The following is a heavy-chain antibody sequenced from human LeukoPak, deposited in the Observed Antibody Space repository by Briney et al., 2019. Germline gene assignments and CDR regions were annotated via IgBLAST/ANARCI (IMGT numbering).Heavy chain of an antibody. Sequence: PSQTLSLTCTVSSGSISSGSYYWSWIRQPAGKGLEWIGRIYTSGSTNYNPSLKSRVTISVDTSKNQFSLKLSSVTAADTAVYYCARVLTVTTSDYYYYYYMDVWGKGTTVTISS. CDR2: IYTSGST. V-gene: IGHV4-61*02. CDR3: ARVLTVTTSDYYYYYYMDV. D-gene: IGHD4-17*01. CDR1: SGSISSGSYY. J-gene: IGHJ6*03.